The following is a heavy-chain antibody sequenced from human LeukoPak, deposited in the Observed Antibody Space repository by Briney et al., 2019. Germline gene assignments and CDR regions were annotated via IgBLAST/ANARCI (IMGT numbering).Heavy chain of an antibody. D-gene: IGHD2-15*01. J-gene: IGHJ4*02. CDR1: GFTFSDYY. V-gene: IGHV3-11*05. CDR2: ITSSGSYT. CDR3: ARGRYCSGGSCYPLPFDY. Sequence: PGGSLRLSCAASGFTFSDYYVNWIRQAPGKGLEWVSSITSSGSYTNYADSVKGRFTISRDNAKKSLYLEMNSLRAEDTAVYYCARGRYCSGGSCYPLPFDYWGQGTLVTVSS.